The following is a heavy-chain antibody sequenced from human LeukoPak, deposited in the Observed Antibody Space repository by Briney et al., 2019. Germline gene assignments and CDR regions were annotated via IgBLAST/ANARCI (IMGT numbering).Heavy chain of an antibody. Sequence: PSETLSFTCTVSGGSISSGGYYWSWIRQHPGKGLEWIGYIYYSGSTYYNPSLKSRVTISVDTSKNQFSLKLSSVTAADTAVYYCARDSVRGVIGFDYWGQGTLVTVSS. D-gene: IGHD3-10*01. CDR2: IYYSGST. CDR3: ARDSVRGVIGFDY. J-gene: IGHJ4*02. V-gene: IGHV4-31*03. CDR1: GGSISSGGYY.